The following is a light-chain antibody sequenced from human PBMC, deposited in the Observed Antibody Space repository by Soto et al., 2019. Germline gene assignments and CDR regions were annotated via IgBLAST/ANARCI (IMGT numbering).Light chain of an antibody. CDR3: RQYFHWRT. V-gene: IGKV3-15*01. CDR2: DAS. J-gene: IGKJ1*01. Sequence: EIVMTQSPATLSVSPGERATLSCRASQSLNSDLAWYQQKPGQAPRLLIYDASTRATGIPARFSGSGSGTEFTLTSSSLQSEDSAIYYCRQYFHWRTFGQGTKVEI. CDR1: QSLNSD.